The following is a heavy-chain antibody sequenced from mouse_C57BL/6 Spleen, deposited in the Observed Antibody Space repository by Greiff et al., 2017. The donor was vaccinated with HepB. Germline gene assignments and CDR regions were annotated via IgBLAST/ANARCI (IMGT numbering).Heavy chain of an antibody. J-gene: IGHJ4*01. CDR1: GYTFTSYW. D-gene: IGHD1-1*01. V-gene: IGHV1-59*01. Sequence: VQLQQPGAELVRPGTSVKLSCKASGYTFTSYWMHWVKQRPGQGLEWIGVIDPSDSYTNYNQKFKGKATLTVDTSSSTAYMQLSSLTSEDSAVYYCARVTTVGGAMDYWGQGTSVTVSS. CDR3: ARVTTVGGAMDY. CDR2: IDPSDSYT.